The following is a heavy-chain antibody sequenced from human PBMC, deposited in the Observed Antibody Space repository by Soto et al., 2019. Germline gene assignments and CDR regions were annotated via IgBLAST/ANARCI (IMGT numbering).Heavy chain of an antibody. V-gene: IGHV3-33*01. CDR1: GFTVSNYG. D-gene: IGHD5-12*01. CDR3: ARGDAWTDEAFDI. Sequence: QVQLVESGGGVVQPGPSLRLSCAASGFTVSNYGMHWVRQAPGKGLEWVAVIWKDGNNKYYRDSVKGRFTISRDNSKNTLELQMSSLRGEDTAVYYCARGDAWTDEAFDIWGQGTMVTVSS. J-gene: IGHJ3*02. CDR2: IWKDGNNK.